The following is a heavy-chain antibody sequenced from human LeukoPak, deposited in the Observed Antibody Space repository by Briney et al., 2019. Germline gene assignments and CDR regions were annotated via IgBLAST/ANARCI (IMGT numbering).Heavy chain of an antibody. CDR1: GGSISDYY. CDR2: INYSGST. CDR3: ARDLPNGYSSGWYLNYYYYYYMDV. V-gene: IGHV4-59*12. J-gene: IGHJ6*03. D-gene: IGHD6-19*01. Sequence: RPSETLSLTCTVSGGSISDYYWNWIRQPPGKGLEWSGYINYSGSTNYNPSLKSRGSISEDTSKNQFSLKLSSVTAADTAVYYCARDLPNGYSSGWYLNYYYYYYMDVWGKGTTVTVSS.